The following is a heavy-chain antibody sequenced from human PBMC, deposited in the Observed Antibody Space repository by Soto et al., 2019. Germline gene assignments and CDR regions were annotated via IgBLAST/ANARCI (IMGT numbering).Heavy chain of an antibody. CDR3: ARDRGYCSGGSCYPDAFDI. V-gene: IGHV3-21*01. Sequence: EVQLVESGGGLVKPGGSLRLSCAASGFTFSSYSMNWVRQAPGKGLEWVSSISSSSSYIYYADSVKGRFTISRDNAKNSLYLQMNSLRAEDTAVYYCARDRGYCSGGSCYPDAFDIWGQGTMVTVSS. D-gene: IGHD2-15*01. J-gene: IGHJ3*02. CDR1: GFTFSSYS. CDR2: ISSSSSYI.